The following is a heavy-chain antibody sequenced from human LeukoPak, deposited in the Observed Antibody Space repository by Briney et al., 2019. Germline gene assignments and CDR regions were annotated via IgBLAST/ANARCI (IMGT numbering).Heavy chain of an antibody. CDR3: ATAYSYGRELPLDY. CDR2: IYYSGST. J-gene: IGHJ4*02. CDR1: GGSISSSSYY. Sequence: SETLSLTCTVSGGSISSSSYYWGWIRQPPGKGLEWIGSIYYSGSTYYNPSLKSRVTISVDTSKNQFSLKLSSVTAADTAVYYCATAYSYGRELPLDYWGQGTLVTVSS. V-gene: IGHV4-39*07. D-gene: IGHD5-18*01.